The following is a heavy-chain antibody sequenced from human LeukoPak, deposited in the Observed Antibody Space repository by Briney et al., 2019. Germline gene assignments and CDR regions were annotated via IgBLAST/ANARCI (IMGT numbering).Heavy chain of an antibody. V-gene: IGHV4-4*07. CDR2: ISGSGTI. Sequence: SETLSLTCTVSGGSINNWSWIRQPAGKGLEWIGRISGSGTITYNPALQSRLSISIDTSKNQFSLKLMSVTAADTAVYYCARDGIGRREMATIGWFDPWGQGTLVTVSS. CDR3: ARDGIGRREMATIGWFDP. J-gene: IGHJ5*02. CDR1: GGSINN. D-gene: IGHD5-24*01.